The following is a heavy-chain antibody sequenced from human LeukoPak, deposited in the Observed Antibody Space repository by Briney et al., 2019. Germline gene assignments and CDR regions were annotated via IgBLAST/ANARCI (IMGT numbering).Heavy chain of an antibody. J-gene: IGHJ4*02. CDR3: AKAVDGRGYYFERGADF. Sequence: GGSLRLSCTASDFILSTYAMSWVRQAPGRGLEWVSSISGNGAHPYYADSVRGRFSISRDFSRNAVFLQMSSLRVEDTATYYCAKAVDGRGYYFERGADFWGQGTMVTVSS. V-gene: IGHV3-23*01. D-gene: IGHD3-22*01. CDR2: ISGNGAHP. CDR1: DFILSTYA.